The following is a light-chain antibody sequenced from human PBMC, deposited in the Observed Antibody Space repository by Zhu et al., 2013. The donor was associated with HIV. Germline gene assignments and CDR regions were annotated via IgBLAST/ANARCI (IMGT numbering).Light chain of an antibody. V-gene: IGKV1-16*02. CDR2: DAS. CDR1: QGISNH. Sequence: DIQLTQSPSSLSASIGDRVTITCRASQGISNHLAWLQQKPGKAPNSLIYDASSLHTGVPSKFSGSGSGTDFTLTISGLQPEDFATYYCQQYDSYPMTFGQGTRLEIK. J-gene: IGKJ5*01. CDR3: QQYDSYPMT.